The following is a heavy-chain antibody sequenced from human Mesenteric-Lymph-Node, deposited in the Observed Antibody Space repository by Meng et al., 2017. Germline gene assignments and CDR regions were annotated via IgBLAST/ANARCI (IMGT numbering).Heavy chain of an antibody. D-gene: IGHD6-19*01. CDR3: VRSSGWVRTGFDP. CDR2: IGHSGIT. CDR1: GGSLSTSGYY. J-gene: IGHJ5*02. V-gene: IGHV4-39*01. Sequence: QPQLQESGPGLVKPSEALSLTCSVSGGSLSTSGYYWGWIRQPPGKGLEWIGSIGHSGITYYTPSLKSRVTVSIDTSKSQFSLKLTSVTAADTAVYYCVRSSGWVRTGFDPWGQGTLVTVSS.